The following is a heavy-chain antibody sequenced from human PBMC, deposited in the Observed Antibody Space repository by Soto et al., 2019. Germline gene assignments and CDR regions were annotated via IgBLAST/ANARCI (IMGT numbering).Heavy chain of an antibody. D-gene: IGHD1-7*01. J-gene: IGHJ6*02. CDR3: ARDLNLDGNTGDGMDV. Sequence: PLQTLSLTCAISGDSVSSNSAAWNWIRQSPSRGLEWLGRTYYRPKWYNDYAVSVKSRITINPDTSKNQFSLQLNSVTPEDTAGYYCARDLNLDGNTGDGMDVWGQGTTVTVSS. CDR2: TYYRPKWYN. CDR1: GDSVSSNSAA. V-gene: IGHV6-1*01.